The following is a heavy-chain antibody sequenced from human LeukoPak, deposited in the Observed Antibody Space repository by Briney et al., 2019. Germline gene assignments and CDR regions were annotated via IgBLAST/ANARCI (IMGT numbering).Heavy chain of an antibody. CDR3: AKDMRSAAGAFDI. V-gene: IGHV3-9*01. J-gene: IGHJ3*02. CDR1: GFTFDDYA. Sequence: GGSLRLSCAASGFTFDDYAMHWVRQAPGKGLEWVSGISRNSGSIGYADSVKGRFTISRDNAKNSLYLQMNSLRAEDTALYYCAKDMRSAAGAFDIWGQGTMVTVSS. D-gene: IGHD6-13*01. CDR2: ISRNSGSI.